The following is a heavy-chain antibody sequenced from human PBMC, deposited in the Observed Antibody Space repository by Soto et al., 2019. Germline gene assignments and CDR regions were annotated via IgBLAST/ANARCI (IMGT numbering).Heavy chain of an antibody. D-gene: IGHD4-4*01. CDR1: GYSFTSYW. CDR2: IYPGDSDT. Sequence: PGESLKISCKGSGYSFTSYWIGWVRQMPGKGLEWMGIIYPGDSDTRYSPSFQGQVTISADKSISTAYLQWSSLKASDTAMYYCARHGYSNYAYYYYGMDVWGQGTTVTAP. J-gene: IGHJ6*02. CDR3: ARHGYSNYAYYYYGMDV. V-gene: IGHV5-51*01.